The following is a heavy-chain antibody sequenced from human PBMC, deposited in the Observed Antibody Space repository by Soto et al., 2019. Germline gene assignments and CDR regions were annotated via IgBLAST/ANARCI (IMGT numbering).Heavy chain of an antibody. CDR3: ARAIAAVLDY. V-gene: IGHV3-30-3*01. D-gene: IGHD6-13*01. Sequence: QVQLVEAGGGVVQPGRSLRLSCAASGFTFSSYAMHWVRQAPGKGLEWVAVISYDGSNKYYAGSVKGRFTISRDNSKNTLYLQMNSLRAEDTAVYYCARAIAAVLDYWGQGTLVTVSS. CDR1: GFTFSSYA. J-gene: IGHJ4*02. CDR2: ISYDGSNK.